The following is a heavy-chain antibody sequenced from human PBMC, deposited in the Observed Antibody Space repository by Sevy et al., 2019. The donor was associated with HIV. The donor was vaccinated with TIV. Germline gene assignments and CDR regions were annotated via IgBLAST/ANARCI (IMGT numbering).Heavy chain of an antibody. Sequence: SETLSLTCTVSGDSISNYYWSWIRQPAGKGLEWIGRIYDRGSATYNPSLESRVTMSADTTKNQWSLKLNSVTAADTAVYYCARDRVTIFGVTIDYYFDYWGQGTLVTVSS. CDR1: GDSISNYY. V-gene: IGHV4-4*07. D-gene: IGHD3-3*01. CDR3: ARDRVTIFGVTIDYYFDY. CDR2: IYDRGSA. J-gene: IGHJ4*02.